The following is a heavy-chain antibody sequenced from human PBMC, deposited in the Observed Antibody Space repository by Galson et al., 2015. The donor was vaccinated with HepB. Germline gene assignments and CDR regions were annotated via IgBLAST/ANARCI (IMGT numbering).Heavy chain of an antibody. Sequence: TLSLTCTVSGGSISSGGYYWSWIRQHPGKGLEWIGYIYYSGSTYYNPSLKSRVTISVDTSKNQFSLKLSSVTAADTAVYYCARSTVTKSYYFDYWGQGTLVTVSS. CDR3: ARSTVTKSYYFDY. V-gene: IGHV4-31*03. D-gene: IGHD4-17*01. CDR2: IYYSGST. J-gene: IGHJ4*02. CDR1: GGSISSGGYY.